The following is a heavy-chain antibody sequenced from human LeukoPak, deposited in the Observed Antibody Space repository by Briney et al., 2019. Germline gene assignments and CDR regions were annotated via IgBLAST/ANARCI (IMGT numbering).Heavy chain of an antibody. CDR2: ISASGSNT. Sequence: GGSLRLSCAASGFSFNDYAMTWVHQPPGQGLEWVSHISASGSNTYYAGPVKGRFIISRDNSKNTLNLQMSSLRAEDTALYYCAKGIYDYALDFWGQGALVTVSS. J-gene: IGHJ4*02. V-gene: IGHV3-23*01. CDR3: AKGIYDYALDF. D-gene: IGHD4/OR15-4a*01. CDR1: GFSFNDYA.